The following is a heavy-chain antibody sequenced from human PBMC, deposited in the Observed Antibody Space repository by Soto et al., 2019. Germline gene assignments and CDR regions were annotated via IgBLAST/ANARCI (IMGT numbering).Heavy chain of an antibody. Sequence: VASVKVSCKASGYTFTSYGISWVRQAPGQGLEWMGWISAYNGNTNYAQKLQGRVTMTTDTSTSTTYMELRSLRSDDTAVYYCARDGSSAPFYYYYGMDVWGQGTTVTVSS. CDR1: GYTFTSYG. CDR3: ARDGSSAPFYYYYGMDV. J-gene: IGHJ6*02. CDR2: ISAYNGNT. D-gene: IGHD6-6*01. V-gene: IGHV1-18*01.